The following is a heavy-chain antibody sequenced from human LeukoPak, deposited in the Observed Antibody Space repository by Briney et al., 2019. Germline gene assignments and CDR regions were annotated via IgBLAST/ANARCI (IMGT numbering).Heavy chain of an antibody. CDR3: AGGDRNGWYFDY. V-gene: IGHV3-20*04. CDR1: GFTFYDHG. CDR2: INWNGGST. D-gene: IGHD6-19*01. Sequence: GGSLRLSCAASGFTFYDHGMSWVRHVPGKGLEWVSGINWNGGSTGYADSVKGRFTISRDNAKNSLYLQMNSLRAEDTALYYCAGGDRNGWYFDYWGQGTLVTVSS. J-gene: IGHJ4*02.